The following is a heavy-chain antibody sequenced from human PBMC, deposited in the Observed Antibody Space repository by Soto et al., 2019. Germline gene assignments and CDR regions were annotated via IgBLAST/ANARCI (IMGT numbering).Heavy chain of an antibody. J-gene: IGHJ4*02. CDR1: GFTFSSDW. CDR2: ISADGSDT. D-gene: IGHD4-17*01. CDR3: GRDSTTGLDY. V-gene: IGHV3-74*01. Sequence: EVQLVESGGDSVQPGGTLRLSCAASGFTFSSDWMHWVRQPPGKGLVWVSRISADGSDTDYADSVKGRFIISRDNAKSTLYLHMNTMRAGDTAIYFCGRDSTTGLDYWGQGTLVTVSS.